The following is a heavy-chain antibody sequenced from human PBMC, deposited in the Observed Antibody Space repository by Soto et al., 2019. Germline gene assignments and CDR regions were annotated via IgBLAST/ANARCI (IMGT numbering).Heavy chain of an antibody. Sequence: EVQLVESGGGLVQPGGSLRLSCAASGFTFSRYSMNWVRQAPGKGLEWVSYINDDSDSIYYTDSVKGRFTISRDNAKNSLYLQMDSLRVEDTAVYYCARDLVAGSGWYTYDYWGQGTLVTVSS. CDR1: GFTFSRYS. J-gene: IGHJ4*02. D-gene: IGHD6-19*01. CDR2: INDDSDSI. V-gene: IGHV3-48*01. CDR3: ARDLVAGSGWYTYDY.